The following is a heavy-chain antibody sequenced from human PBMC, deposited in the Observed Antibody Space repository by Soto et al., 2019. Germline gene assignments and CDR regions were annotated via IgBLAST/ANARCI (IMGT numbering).Heavy chain of an antibody. CDR3: AKGLPSRNYDTPADY. J-gene: IGHJ4*02. V-gene: IGHV3-9*01. D-gene: IGHD1-7*01. CDR1: GFTFDDYA. CDR2: ISWNSGSI. Sequence: GGSLRLSCAASGFTFDDYAMHWVRQAPGKGLEWVSGISWNSGSIGYADSVKGRFTISRDNAKNSLYLQMNSLRAEDTALYYCAKGLPSRNYDTPADYWGQGTLVTVSS.